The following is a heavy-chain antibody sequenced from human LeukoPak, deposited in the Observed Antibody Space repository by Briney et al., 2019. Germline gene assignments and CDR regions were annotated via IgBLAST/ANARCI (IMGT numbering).Heavy chain of an antibody. D-gene: IGHD3-10*01. CDR1: GGTFSSCA. CDR2: IIPIFGTA. J-gene: IGHJ3*02. Sequence: GASVKVSCKASGGTFSSCAISWVRQAPGQGLEWMGRIIPIFGTANYAQKFQGRVTITTDESTSTAYMELSSLRSEDTAVYYCAAYYYGSGSYYTEAFDIWGQGTMVTVSS. V-gene: IGHV1-69*05. CDR3: AAYYYGSGSYYTEAFDI.